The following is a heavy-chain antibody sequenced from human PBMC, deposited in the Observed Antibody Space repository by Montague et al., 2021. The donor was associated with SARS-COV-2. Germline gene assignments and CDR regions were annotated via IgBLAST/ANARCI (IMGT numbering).Heavy chain of an antibody. J-gene: IGHJ5*02. CDR3: ARGLYNWNYEHWFDT. CDR2: IYYSGST. Sequence: SETLSLTCTVSGGSVGSSHYYWAWIRQPPGKGLVWIGTIYYSGSTYYNPSPRSRVTIDVDASTNQFSLKLHSVTAADTAVYFCARGLYNWNYEHWFDTWGQGTLVTVSS. V-gene: IGHV4-39*01. D-gene: IGHD1-7*01. CDR1: GGSVGSSHYY.